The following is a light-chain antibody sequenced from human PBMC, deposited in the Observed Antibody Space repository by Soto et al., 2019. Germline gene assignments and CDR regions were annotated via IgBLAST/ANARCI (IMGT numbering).Light chain of an antibody. CDR1: QSFGPW. CDR2: DVS. V-gene: IGKV1-5*01. CDR3: QHYNTSIPWT. Sequence: DIQMTQSPSTLSASVGDRVTITCRASQSFGPWLAWYQQKPGKAPKLLIYDVSSLEIGVPSRFSGSGSGTEFTLTISSLQPDDFATYYCQHYNTSIPWTFGQGTKVEIK. J-gene: IGKJ1*01.